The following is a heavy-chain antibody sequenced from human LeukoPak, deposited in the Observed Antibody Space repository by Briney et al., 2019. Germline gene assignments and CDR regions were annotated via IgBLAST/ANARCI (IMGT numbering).Heavy chain of an antibody. D-gene: IGHD3-10*01. J-gene: IGHJ4*02. CDR3: ARHERIRGVH. Sequence: SETLSLTCTVSGGSISSSSYYWGWIRQPPGKGREWIGSIYYSGSTYYNPSLKSRVIISVDTYKNQSSLKLSSVTAADTAVYYCARHERIRGVHWGQGTLVTVSS. V-gene: IGHV4-39*01. CDR1: GGSISSSSYY. CDR2: IYYSGST.